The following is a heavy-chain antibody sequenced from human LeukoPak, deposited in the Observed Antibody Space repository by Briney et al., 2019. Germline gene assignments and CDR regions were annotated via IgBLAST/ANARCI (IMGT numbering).Heavy chain of an antibody. V-gene: IGHV1-69*04. CDR1: GGTFSSYA. CDR2: IIPILGIA. CDR3: ARAGYDSSGYYRNFDY. J-gene: IGHJ4*02. Sequence: EASVKVSCKASGGTFSSYAISWVRQAPGQGLEWMGRIIPILGIANYAQKFQGRVTITADKSTSTAYMELSSLRSEDTAVYYCARAGYDSSGYYRNFDYWGQGTLVTVSS. D-gene: IGHD3-22*01.